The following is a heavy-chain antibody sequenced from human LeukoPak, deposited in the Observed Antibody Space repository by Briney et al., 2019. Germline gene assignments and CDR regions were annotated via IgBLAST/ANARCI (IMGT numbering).Heavy chain of an antibody. D-gene: IGHD5-18*01. Sequence: GGSLRLSCAASGFTVSSNYMSWVRQAPGKGLEWVSAISGSGGSTYYADSVTGRFTISRDNSKNTLYLQMNSLRVEDTAIYYCARVTAGYWGQGTLVTVSS. J-gene: IGHJ4*02. V-gene: IGHV3-23*01. CDR2: ISGSGGST. CDR1: GFTVSSNY. CDR3: ARVTAGY.